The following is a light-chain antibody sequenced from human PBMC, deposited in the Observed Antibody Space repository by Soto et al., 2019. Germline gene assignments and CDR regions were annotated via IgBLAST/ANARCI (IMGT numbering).Light chain of an antibody. Sequence: DIQMTQSPSTLSASVVDRVTITCRASQSISSWLAWYQQKPGKAPKLLIYKASSLETGVPSRFSGSGSGTDFTLTISSLQPEDFATYYCLQDYNFPWTFGQGTKVDNK. CDR2: KAS. CDR3: LQDYNFPWT. J-gene: IGKJ1*01. V-gene: IGKV1-5*03. CDR1: QSISSW.